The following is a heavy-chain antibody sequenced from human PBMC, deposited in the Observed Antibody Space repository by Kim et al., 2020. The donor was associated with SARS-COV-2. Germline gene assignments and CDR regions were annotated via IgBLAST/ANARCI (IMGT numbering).Heavy chain of an antibody. V-gene: IGHV3-30*02. D-gene: IGHD4-17*01. J-gene: IGHJ4*02. Sequence: VKGRFTISRDKSKTTLYLQMNSRRAEDTAVYYCAKDLGLRDLGVYVDYWGQGTLVTVSS. CDR3: AKDLGLRDLGVYVDY.